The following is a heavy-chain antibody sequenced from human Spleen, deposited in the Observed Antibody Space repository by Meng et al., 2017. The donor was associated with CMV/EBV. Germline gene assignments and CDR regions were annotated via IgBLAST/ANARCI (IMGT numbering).Heavy chain of an antibody. CDR2: ISAYTGDT. V-gene: IGHV1-18*01. CDR3: ARGSHYYPEAFDI. D-gene: IGHD3-22*01. CDR1: GYTFTNYG. Sequence: ASVKVSCKASGYTFTNYGIIWVRQAPGQGLEWMGWISAYTGDTNYAQTFQGRVTMTTDTSTTTAYMELKSLRSEDTAVYYCARGSHYYPEAFDIWGQGTMVTVSS. J-gene: IGHJ3*02.